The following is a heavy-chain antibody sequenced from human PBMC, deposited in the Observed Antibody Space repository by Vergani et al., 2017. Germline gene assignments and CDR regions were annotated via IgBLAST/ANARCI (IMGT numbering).Heavy chain of an antibody. V-gene: IGHV3-30*18. D-gene: IGHD6-19*01. CDR3: AKYASSGLSDY. J-gene: IGHJ4*02. CDR2: ISYDGSNK. CDR1: GFTFSSYG. Sequence: VQLLESGGGLVQPGRSLRLSCAASGFTFSSYGMHWVRQAPGKGLEWVAVISYDGSNKYYADSVKGRFTISRDNSKNTLYLQMNSLRAEDTAVYYCAKYASSGLSDYWGQGTLVTVSS.